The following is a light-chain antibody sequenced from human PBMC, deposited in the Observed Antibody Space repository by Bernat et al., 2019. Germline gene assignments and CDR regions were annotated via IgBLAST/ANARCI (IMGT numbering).Light chain of an antibody. V-gene: IGLV2-8*01. CDR1: SSDVGGYNY. J-gene: IGLJ1*01. Sequence: QSALTQPPSASGYPGQSVTISCTGTSSDVGGYNYVSWYQQHPGKAPKLMIYEVSNRPSGVPDRFYGSKSGNTASLTVSGLQAEDEADYYCSSYASSDNLGVFGPGTKVTVL. CDR2: EVS. CDR3: SSYASSDNLGV.